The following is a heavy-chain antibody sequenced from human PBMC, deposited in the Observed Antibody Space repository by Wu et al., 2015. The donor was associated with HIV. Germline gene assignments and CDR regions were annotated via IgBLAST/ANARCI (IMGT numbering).Heavy chain of an antibody. CDR3: LVTTSLDY. Sequence: QVQLVQSGAEVKKPGSSVKVSCKASGGTFRSNAITWVRQAPGQGLEWMGWISAYNGNTNYAQKLQGRVTMTTDTSTSTAYMELRSLRSDDTAVYYCLVTTSLDYWGQGTLVTVSS. D-gene: IGHD4-17*01. CDR1: GGTFRSNA. CDR2: ISAYNGNT. J-gene: IGHJ4*02. V-gene: IGHV1-18*01.